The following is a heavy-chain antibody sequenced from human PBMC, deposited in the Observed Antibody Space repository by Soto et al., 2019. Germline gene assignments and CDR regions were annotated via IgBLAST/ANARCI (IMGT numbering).Heavy chain of an antibody. D-gene: IGHD6-19*01. Sequence: QVQLVESGGGVVQPGRSLRLSCAASGFTFSSYGMHWVRQAPGKGLEWVAVISYDGSNKYYADSVKGRFTISRDNSKNTMYLQMNSLRAEDTAVYYCAKKKGKYSRGWYVFDYWGQGTLVTVSS. CDR1: GFTFSSYG. V-gene: IGHV3-30*18. CDR2: ISYDGSNK. J-gene: IGHJ4*02. CDR3: AKKKGKYSRGWYVFDY.